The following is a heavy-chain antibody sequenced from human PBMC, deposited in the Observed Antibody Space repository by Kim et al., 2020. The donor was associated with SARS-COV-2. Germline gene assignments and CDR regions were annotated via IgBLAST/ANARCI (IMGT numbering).Heavy chain of an antibody. CDR2: IIPVFGTS. J-gene: IGHJ4*02. CDR1: GGTFSSNA. Sequence: SVKVSCKASGGTFSSNAVSWMRQAPGQGLEWMGDIIPVFGTSTYAQKFEGRVTISADASTNTAYMELSSLRSDDTAVYYCARENLFSFDNWGQGSLVSVSS. V-gene: IGHV1-69*13. CDR3: ARENLFSFDN.